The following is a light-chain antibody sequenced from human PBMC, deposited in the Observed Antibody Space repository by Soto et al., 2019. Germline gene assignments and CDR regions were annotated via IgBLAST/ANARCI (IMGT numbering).Light chain of an antibody. V-gene: IGKV3-20*01. CDR1: QSAFNNH. CDR3: QQYGSSPTT. CDR2: GAS. J-gene: IGKJ1*01. Sequence: EIVLTQSPGTLSLSPGEIATLSFRASQSAFNNHIGWYQQKPGQAPRRLIFGASFRATGIPDRFSGSGSGTDFTLTISRLEPEDFAVYYCQQYGSSPTTFGQGTKVDIK.